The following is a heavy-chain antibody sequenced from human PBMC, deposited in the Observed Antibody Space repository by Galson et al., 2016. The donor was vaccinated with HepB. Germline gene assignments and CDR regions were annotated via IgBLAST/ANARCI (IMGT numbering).Heavy chain of an antibody. CDR1: GFTFSSYA. D-gene: IGHD1-14*01. CDR3: ARDPDVNGMDV. CDR2: ISDDGTNK. J-gene: IGHJ6*02. V-gene: IGHV3-30*04. Sequence: SLRLSCAASGFTFSSYAMHWVRQAPGKGLEWVAVISDDGTNKYYADSLKGRFTISRDNSKNTLYLQVNSLRADDTAVYFCARDPDVNGMDVWGQGTTVTVSS.